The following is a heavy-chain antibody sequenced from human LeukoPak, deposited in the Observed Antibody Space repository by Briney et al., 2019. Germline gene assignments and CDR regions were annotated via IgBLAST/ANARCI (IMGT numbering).Heavy chain of an antibody. J-gene: IGHJ5*02. CDR1: GGSISSHY. V-gene: IGHV4-59*11. D-gene: IGHD3-3*01. Sequence: TSETLSLTCTVSGGSISSHYWSWIRQPPGKGLERIGYIYYSGSTNYNPSLKSRVTISVDTSKNQFSLKLSSVTAADTAVYYCARDHRAYDFWSGYSTKRWFDPWGQGTLVTVSS. CDR2: IYYSGST. CDR3: ARDHRAYDFWSGYSTKRWFDP.